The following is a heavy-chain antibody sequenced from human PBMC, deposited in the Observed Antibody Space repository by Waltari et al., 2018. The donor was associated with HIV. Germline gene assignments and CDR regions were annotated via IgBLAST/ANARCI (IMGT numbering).Heavy chain of an antibody. V-gene: IGHV1-8*02. D-gene: IGHD6-19*01. CDR3: TRGLGYSSFPFDH. J-gene: IGHJ4*02. CDR2: MKPKSGNT. CDR1: GYTFANYD. Sequence: QIQVVQSGAELKKAGASVKVSCKTSGYTFANYDIHWVRQAAGQGLEWMGWMKPKSGNTCYTQKFEGRVSMTRNTSTTTAYMELSSLTSDDTALYYCTRGLGYSSFPFDHWGQGTQVTVSS.